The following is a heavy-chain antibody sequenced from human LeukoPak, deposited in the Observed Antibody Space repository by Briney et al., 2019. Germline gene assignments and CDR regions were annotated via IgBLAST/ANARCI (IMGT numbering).Heavy chain of an antibody. D-gene: IGHD3-3*01. CDR3: TTGTIFGVDPGAFDI. V-gene: IGHV3-15*01. Sequence: PGGSLRLSCAASGFTFSSYSRNWVRQAPGKGLEWGGRIKSETDGGTTDYAAPVKGRFTISRDDSNNTLYLQMNSLKTEDTAVYYCTTGTIFGVDPGAFDIWGQGTMVTVSS. CDR2: IKSETDGGTT. J-gene: IGHJ3*02. CDR1: GFTFSSYS.